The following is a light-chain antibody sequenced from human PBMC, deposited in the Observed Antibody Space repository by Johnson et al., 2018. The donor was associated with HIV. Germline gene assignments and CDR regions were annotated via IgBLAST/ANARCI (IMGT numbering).Light chain of an antibody. V-gene: IGLV1-51*01. J-gene: IGLJ1*01. CDR3: ETWDNRLTTGAV. CDR1: SSNIGNNY. CDR2: DNN. Sequence: QSVLTQPPSVSAAPGQKVSISCSGSSSNIGNNYVSWYQHVPGTAPKLLIYDNNKRPSGIPDRFSGSKSGTSATLGITGLQTEDEADYYGETWDNRLTTGAVFGTGTKVTVL.